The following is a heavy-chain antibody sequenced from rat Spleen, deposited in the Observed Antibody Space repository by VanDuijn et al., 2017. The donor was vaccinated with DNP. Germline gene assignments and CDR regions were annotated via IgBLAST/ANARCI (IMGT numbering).Heavy chain of an antibody. CDR1: GFTFSDYY. V-gene: IGHV5-22*01. CDR3: ARHRTISPYYYDMDA. J-gene: IGHJ4*01. Sequence: EVQLVESGGGLAQPGRSMKLSCAASGFTFSDYYMAWVRQAPKKGLEWVASISYEGSRTYYGDSVKGRFAISRDNAKSTLYLQMNSLRSEDTATYYCARHRTISPYYYDMDAWGQGASVTVSS. CDR2: ISYEGSRT.